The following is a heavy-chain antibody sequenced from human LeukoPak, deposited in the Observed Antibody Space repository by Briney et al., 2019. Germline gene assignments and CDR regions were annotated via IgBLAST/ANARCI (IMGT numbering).Heavy chain of an antibody. V-gene: IGHV4-61*02. D-gene: IGHD6-19*01. Sequence: PSETLSLTXTVSGGSISSSSYYWSWVRQPAGRGLEWIGRIYTSGSTNYNPSLKSRVTISVDTSKNQFSLKLSSVTAADTAVYYCASAGSSGWFFDYWGQGTLVTVSS. CDR2: IYTSGST. CDR3: ASAGSSGWFFDY. J-gene: IGHJ4*02. CDR1: GGSISSSSYY.